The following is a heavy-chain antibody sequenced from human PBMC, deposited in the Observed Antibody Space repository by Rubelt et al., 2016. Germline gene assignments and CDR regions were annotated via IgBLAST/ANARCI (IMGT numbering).Heavy chain of an antibody. CDR2: IYYSGST. V-gene: IGHV4-59*04. CDR3: ARLGKWSAGGVDY. Sequence: QVQLQESGPGLVKPSETLSLTCTVSGDSISSYYWTWIRQPPGKGLEWIGYIYYSGSTYYNPSLKSRVTMSVDTSKNHVSLKLSSVTAVDTVVYYCARLGKWSAGGVDYWGQGTLVTVSS. CDR1: GDSISSYY. D-gene: IGHD3-16*01. J-gene: IGHJ4*02.